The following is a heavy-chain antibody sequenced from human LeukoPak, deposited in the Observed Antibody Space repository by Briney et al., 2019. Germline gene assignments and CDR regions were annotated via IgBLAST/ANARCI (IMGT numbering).Heavy chain of an antibody. D-gene: IGHD2-2*01. CDR3: ATGHRGGYQLLSCSY. V-gene: IGHV1-46*01. CDR1: GYTFTNFD. Sequence: ASVKVSCKASGYTFTNFDINWVRQAPGQGLEWMGIINPSNGSTSYAQKFQGRVTMTEDTSTDTAYMELSSLRSEDTAVYYCATGHRGGYQLLSCSYWGQGTLVTVSS. J-gene: IGHJ4*02. CDR2: INPSNGST.